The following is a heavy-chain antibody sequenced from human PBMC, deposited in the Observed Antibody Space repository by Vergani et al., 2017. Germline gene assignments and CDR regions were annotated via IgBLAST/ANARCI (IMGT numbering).Heavy chain of an antibody. Sequence: QVQLQESGPGLVKPSETLSLTCTVSGGSISSYYWSWIRQPPGKGLEWIGYIYYSGSTNYNPSLKSRVTISVDTSKNQFSLKLSSVTAADTAVYYCAKDLGQPWQWLVLWFDPWGQGTLVTVSS. CDR1: GGSISSYY. J-gene: IGHJ5*02. CDR2: IYYSGST. V-gene: IGHV4-59*01. CDR3: AKDLGQPWQWLVLWFDP. D-gene: IGHD6-19*01.